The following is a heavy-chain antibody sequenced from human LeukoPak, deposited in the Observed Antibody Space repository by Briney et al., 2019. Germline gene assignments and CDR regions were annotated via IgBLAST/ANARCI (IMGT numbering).Heavy chain of an antibody. CDR1: GYSFTSYW. CDR2: IDPSDSYT. D-gene: IGHD3-10*01. CDR3: PLLHYYGSGSYSGWFDP. V-gene: IGHV5-10-1*01. Sequence: GESLRISCKGSGYSFTSYWISWVRQMPGKGLEWMGSIDPSDSYTNYSPSFQGHVTISADKSISTAYLQWSSLKASDTAMYYCPLLHYYGSGSYSGWFDPWGQGTLVTVSS. J-gene: IGHJ5*02.